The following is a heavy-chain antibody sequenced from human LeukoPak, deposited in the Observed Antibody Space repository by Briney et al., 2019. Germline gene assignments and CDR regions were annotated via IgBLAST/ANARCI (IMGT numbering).Heavy chain of an antibody. CDR2: IYYSGST. Sequence: SETLSLTCTVSGGSISSYYWSWIRQPPGKGLEWIGYIYYSGSTNYNPSLKSRVTISVDTSKNQFSLKLSSVTAADTAVYYCASSDCSSTSCQYYGMDVWGQGTTVTVSS. D-gene: IGHD2-2*01. J-gene: IGHJ6*02. CDR3: ASSDCSSTSCQYYGMDV. CDR1: GGSISSYY. V-gene: IGHV4-59*01.